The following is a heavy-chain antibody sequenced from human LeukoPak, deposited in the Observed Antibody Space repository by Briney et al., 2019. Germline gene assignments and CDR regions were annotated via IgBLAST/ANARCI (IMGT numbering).Heavy chain of an antibody. D-gene: IGHD1-7*01. J-gene: IGHJ4*02. CDR1: GFPFSSSA. CDR3: ARNRYNWNS. CDR2: INNVGSHI. V-gene: IGHV3-21*01. Sequence: GGSLRLSCAASGFPFSSSAMNWVRQAPGKGLEWVSSINNVGSHIYYADSVKGRFTISRDNAKNSLYLQMNSLRAEDTAVYYCARNRYNWNSWGQGTLVTVSS.